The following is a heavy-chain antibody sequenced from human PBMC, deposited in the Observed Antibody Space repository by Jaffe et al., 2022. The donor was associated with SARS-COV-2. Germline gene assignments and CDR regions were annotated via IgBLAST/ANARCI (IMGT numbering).Heavy chain of an antibody. J-gene: IGHJ6*03. CDR3: ARQTGDRGVHYYYYMDV. CDR1: GGSISSSSYY. CDR2: IYYSGST. V-gene: IGHV4-39*01. D-gene: IGHD7-27*01. Sequence: QLQLQESGPGLVKPSETLSLTCTVSGGSISSSSYYWGWIRQPPGKGLEWIGSIYYSGSTYYNPSLKSRVTISVDTSKNQFSLKLSSVTAADTAVYYCARQTGDRGVHYYYYMDVWGKGTTVTVSS.